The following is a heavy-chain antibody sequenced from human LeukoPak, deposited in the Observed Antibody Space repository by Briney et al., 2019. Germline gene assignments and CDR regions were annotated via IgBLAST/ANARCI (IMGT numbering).Heavy chain of an antibody. Sequence: GGPLRLSCAASGFTFSSYAMTWVRQAPGKGLEWVSAISDRRGDTYYADSVKGRFTISRDNSKNTLYLQMNSLRAEDTAVYYCAKGYRGNYDYWGQGTLVTVSS. D-gene: IGHD1-26*01. CDR3: AKGYRGNYDY. CDR2: ISDRRGDT. V-gene: IGHV3-23*01. J-gene: IGHJ4*02. CDR1: GFTFSSYA.